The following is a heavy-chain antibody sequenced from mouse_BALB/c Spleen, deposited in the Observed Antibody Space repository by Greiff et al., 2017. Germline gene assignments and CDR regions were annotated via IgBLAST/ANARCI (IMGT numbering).Heavy chain of an antibody. J-gene: IGHJ3*01. Sequence: EVKVEESGAELVKPGASVKLSCTASGFNIKDTYMHWVKQRPEQGLEWIGRIDPANGNTKYDPKFQGKATITADTSSNTAYLQLSSLTSEDTAVYYCASYYYGSSFFAYWGQGTLVTVSA. CDR3: ASYYYGSSFFAY. V-gene: IGHV14-3*02. CDR2: IDPANGNT. D-gene: IGHD1-1*01. CDR1: GFNIKDTY.